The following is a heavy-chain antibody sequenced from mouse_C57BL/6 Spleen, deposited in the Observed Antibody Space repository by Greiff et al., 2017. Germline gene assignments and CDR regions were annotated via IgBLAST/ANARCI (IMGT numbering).Heavy chain of an antibody. CDR1: GYAFSSYW. J-gene: IGHJ4*01. CDR2: LYPGDGDT. V-gene: IGHV1-80*01. Sequence: VQLQESGAELVKPGASVKISCKASGYAFSSYWMNWVKQRPGKGLEWIGQLYPGDGDTNYNGKFKGKATLTADKSSSTAYMQLSSLTSEDSAVYFCARDSQASAMDYWGQGTSVTVSS. CDR3: ARDSQASAMDY. D-gene: IGHD3-3*01.